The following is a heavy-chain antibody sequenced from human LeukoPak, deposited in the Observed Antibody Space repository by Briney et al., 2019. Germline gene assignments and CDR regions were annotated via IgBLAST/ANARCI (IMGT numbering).Heavy chain of an antibody. CDR3: PTYTPSVAGDV. CDR2: MNQDGREK. Sequence: GGSLRLSCAASGFTLRESWMRGVRQAAGKGVEGVANMNQDGREKVYVDSVKGRFTISRDNARTSLYLQTSTLTPAATAVYYCPTYTPSVAGDVWGQGTPVTVSS. CDR1: GFTLRESW. J-gene: IGHJ6*02. D-gene: IGHD3-16*01. V-gene: IGHV3-7*01.